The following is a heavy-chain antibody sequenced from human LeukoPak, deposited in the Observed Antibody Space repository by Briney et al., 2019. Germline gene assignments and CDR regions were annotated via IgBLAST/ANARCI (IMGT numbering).Heavy chain of an antibody. CDR2: IYHSGST. J-gene: IGHJ3*02. D-gene: IGHD6-13*01. V-gene: IGHV4-4*02. Sequence: SGTLSLTCAVSGGSISSSNWWSWVRQPPGKGLEWIGEIYHSGSTNYNPSLKSRVTISVDKSKNQFSLKLSSATAADTAVYYCATPGIAAAFAFDIWGQGTMVTVSS. CDR3: ATPGIAAAFAFDI. CDR1: GGSISSSNW.